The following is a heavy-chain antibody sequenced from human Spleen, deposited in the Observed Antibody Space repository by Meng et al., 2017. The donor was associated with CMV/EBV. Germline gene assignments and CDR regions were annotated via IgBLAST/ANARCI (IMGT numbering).Heavy chain of an antibody. CDR1: GYSISSGYY. V-gene: IGHV4-38-2*02. CDR2: IYHSGST. D-gene: IGHD3-10*01. CDR3: ASIKTVYYGSGPYYYGMDV. J-gene: IGHJ6*02. Sequence: SETLSLTCTVSGYSISSGYYWGWIRQPPGKGLEWIGSIYHSGSTYYNPSLKSRVTISVDTSKNQFSLKLSSVTAADTAVYYCASIKTVYYGSGPYYYGMDVWGQGTTVTVSS.